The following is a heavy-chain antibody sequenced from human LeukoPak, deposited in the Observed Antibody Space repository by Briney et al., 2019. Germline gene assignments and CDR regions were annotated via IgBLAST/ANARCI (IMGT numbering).Heavy chain of an antibody. CDR2: ITGSGGST. Sequence: PGGSLRLSCAASGFTFSSYGMSWFRQAPGKGLEWVSAITGSGGSTYYADSVKGRFTISRDNPKNTLYLQMNSLRAEDTAVYYCAKLIETAATGNWGQGTLVTVSS. CDR1: GFTFSSYG. D-gene: IGHD2-15*01. J-gene: IGHJ4*02. V-gene: IGHV3-23*01. CDR3: AKLIETAATGN.